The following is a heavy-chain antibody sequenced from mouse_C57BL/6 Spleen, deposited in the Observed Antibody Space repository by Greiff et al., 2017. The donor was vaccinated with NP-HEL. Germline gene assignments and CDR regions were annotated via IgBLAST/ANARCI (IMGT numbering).Heavy chain of an antibody. D-gene: IGHD1-1*01. J-gene: IGHJ1*03. Sequence: QVQLQQSGAELVMPGASVKLSCKASGYTFTSYWMHWVKQRPGQGLEWIGEIDPSDSYTNYNQKFKGKSTLTVDKSSSTAYMQLSSLTSEDSAVYYCARGVVATGYFDVWGTGTTVTVSS. CDR1: GYTFTSYW. CDR2: IDPSDSYT. V-gene: IGHV1-69*01. CDR3: ARGVVATGYFDV.